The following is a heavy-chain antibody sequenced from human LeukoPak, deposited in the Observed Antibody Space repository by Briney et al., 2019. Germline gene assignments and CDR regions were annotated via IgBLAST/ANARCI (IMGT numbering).Heavy chain of an antibody. CDR3: ARTYYDAYFDY. D-gene: IGHD3-3*01. V-gene: IGHV3-30-3*01. CDR2: ISYDGSNK. CDR1: GFTFSSYA. J-gene: IGHJ4*02. Sequence: GGSLRLSCAASGFTFSSYAMHWVRQAPGKGLEWVAVISYDGSNKYYADSVKGRFTISRDNSKNTLYLQMSSLRAEDTAVYYCARTYYDAYFDYWGQGTLVTVSS.